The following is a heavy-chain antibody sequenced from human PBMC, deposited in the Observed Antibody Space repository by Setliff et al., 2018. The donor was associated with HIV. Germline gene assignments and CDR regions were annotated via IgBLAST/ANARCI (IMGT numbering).Heavy chain of an antibody. V-gene: IGHV4-34*01. J-gene: IGHJ4*02. D-gene: IGHD3-22*01. CDR1: GGSFSGYF. CDR3: ARHDNYDNGGYYNLYYFDS. Sequence: SETLSLTCTVYGGSFSGYFWSWIRQPPGKGLEWIGSTYYAPSLQSRVTISIDKARDQFSLKLSSVTAADTAVYFCARHDNYDNGGYYNLYYFDSWGPGTLVTVSS. CDR2: ST.